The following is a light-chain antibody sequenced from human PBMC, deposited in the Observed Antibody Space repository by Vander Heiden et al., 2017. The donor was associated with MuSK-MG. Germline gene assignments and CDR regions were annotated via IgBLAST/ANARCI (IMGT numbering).Light chain of an antibody. V-gene: IGLV3-10*01. CDR3: YSRDSSGNQRV. Sequence: SYDLTQPPSVSVSPGHTARITCSGGALPKKYVDWYQQKAGQAPDLVIYDDSTRPSGIPERFSGSSSGTMATVTISGAQVEDEADYYCYSRDSSGNQRVFGGGTKLTVL. J-gene: IGLJ3*02. CDR1: ALPKKY. CDR2: DDS.